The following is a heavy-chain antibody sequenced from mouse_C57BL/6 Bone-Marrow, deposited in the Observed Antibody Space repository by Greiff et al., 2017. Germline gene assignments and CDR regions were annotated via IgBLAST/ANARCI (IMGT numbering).Heavy chain of an antibody. V-gene: IGHV1-55*01. D-gene: IGHD2-4*01. CDR3: ARGWCDYGSFAY. Sequence: VQLQQPGAELVKPGASVKMSCKASGYTFTSYWITWVKQRPGQGLEWIGDIYPGSGSTNYNEKFKSKATLTVDTSSSPAYLQLSSLTSEDSAVYYWARGWCDYGSFAYWGQGTLVTVSA. J-gene: IGHJ3*01. CDR1: GYTFTSYW. CDR2: IYPGSGST.